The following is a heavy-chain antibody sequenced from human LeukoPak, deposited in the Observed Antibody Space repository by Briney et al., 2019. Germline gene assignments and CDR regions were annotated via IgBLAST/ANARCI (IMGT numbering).Heavy chain of an antibody. D-gene: IGHD5-24*01. CDR1: GLTFSSYS. CDR3: AKDLKMATILDSLDY. V-gene: IGHV3-48*04. CDR2: ISSSSSSI. J-gene: IGHJ4*02. Sequence: GGSLRLSCAASGLTFSSYSMNWVRQAPGKGLEWVSYISSSSSSIYYADSVKGRFTISRDNAKNSLYLQMNSLRAEDTAVYYCAKDLKMATILDSLDYWGQGTLVTASS.